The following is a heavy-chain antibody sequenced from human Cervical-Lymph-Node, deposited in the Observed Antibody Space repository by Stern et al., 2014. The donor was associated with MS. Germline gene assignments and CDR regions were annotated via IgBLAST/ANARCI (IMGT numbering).Heavy chain of an antibody. J-gene: IGHJ4*02. CDR3: TNFDLHY. CDR1: GFSLTTSGVG. V-gene: IGHV2-5*02. D-gene: IGHD3-9*01. CDR2: IYWDDDK. Sequence: ESGPTLVKPTQTLTLTCTFSGFSLTTSGVGVGWIRQPPGKALEWLAFIYWDDDKVYSPSLKTRLTIPKDTSKNQVVLTVTNMDPVDTATYYCTNFDLHYWGQGTLVTVSS.